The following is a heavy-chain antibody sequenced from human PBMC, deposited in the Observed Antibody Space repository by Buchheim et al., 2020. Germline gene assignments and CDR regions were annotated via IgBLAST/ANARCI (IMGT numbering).Heavy chain of an antibody. CDR3: AAPSLYYDFWSGYSLYGMDV. D-gene: IGHD3-3*01. CDR2: IVVGSGNT. Sequence: QMQLVQSGPEVKKPGTSVKVSCKASGFTFTSSAMQWVRQARGQRLEWIGWIVVGSGNTNYAQKFQERVTITRDMSTSTAYMGASSLRSEDTAVYYCAAPSLYYDFWSGYSLYGMDVWGQGTT. CDR1: GFTFTSSA. J-gene: IGHJ6*02. V-gene: IGHV1-58*02.